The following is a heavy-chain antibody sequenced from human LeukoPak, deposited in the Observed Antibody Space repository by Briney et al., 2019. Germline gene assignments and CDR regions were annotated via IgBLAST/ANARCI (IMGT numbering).Heavy chain of an antibody. V-gene: IGHV1-69*15. J-gene: IGHJ5*02. Sequence: SVKVSCKASGGTFSSYAISWVRQAPGQGLEWMGRIIPIFGTANYAQKFQGRVTITADESTSTAYMELSSLRSEDTAVYYCARAGRITIFGVVNENWFDPWGQGTLVTVSS. CDR2: IIPIFGTA. D-gene: IGHD3-3*01. CDR3: ARAGRITIFGVVNENWFDP. CDR1: GGTFSSYA.